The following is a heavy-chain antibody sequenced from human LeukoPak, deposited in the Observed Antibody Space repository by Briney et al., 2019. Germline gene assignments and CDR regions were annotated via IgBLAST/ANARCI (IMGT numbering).Heavy chain of an antibody. CDR2: AHRSGRN. Sequence: SETLSLTCTVSGGSISSYYWSWIRQPPGKGLEWIVYAHRSGRNRSNLSLKSRVTISLDMSNTHLPLKLPSVTAADTAVYYCARDSYEYDSHFEDVFDSWGQGTMVTVSS. CDR3: ARDSYEYDSHFEDVFDS. CDR1: GGSISSYY. V-gene: IGHV4-59*01. D-gene: IGHD3-22*01. J-gene: IGHJ3*01.